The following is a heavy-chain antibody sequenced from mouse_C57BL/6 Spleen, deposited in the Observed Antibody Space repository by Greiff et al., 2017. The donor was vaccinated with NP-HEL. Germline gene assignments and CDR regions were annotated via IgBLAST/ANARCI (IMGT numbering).Heavy chain of an antibody. CDR2: IDPSDSYT. CDR1: GYTFTSYW. J-gene: IGHJ4*01. Sequence: QVQLQQPGAELVRPGTSVKLSCKASGYTFTSYWMHWVKQRPGQGLEWIGVIDPSDSYTNYNQKFKGKATLTVDTSSSTAYMQLSSLTSEDSAVYYCARRGYLSMDYWGQGTSVTVSS. CDR3: ARRGYLSMDY. D-gene: IGHD2-2*01. V-gene: IGHV1-59*01.